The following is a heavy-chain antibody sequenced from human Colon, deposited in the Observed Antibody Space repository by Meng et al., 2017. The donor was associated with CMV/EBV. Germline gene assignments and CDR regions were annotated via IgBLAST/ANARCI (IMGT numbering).Heavy chain of an antibody. CDR2: ISYNGGDE. V-gene: IGHV3-30-3*01. CDR3: AGTSGMDY. J-gene: IGHJ4*02. Sequence: GESLKISCAASGFTFSVYALHWVRQAPGKGLEWVAGISYNGGDERYADAVKGRFTISRDNSKKTLSLQMNSLEIEDTAVYYCAGTSGMDYWGQGTLVTVSS. CDR1: GFTFSVYA.